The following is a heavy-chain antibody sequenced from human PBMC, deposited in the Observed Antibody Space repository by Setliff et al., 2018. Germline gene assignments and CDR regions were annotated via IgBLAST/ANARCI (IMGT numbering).Heavy chain of an antibody. Sequence: PGESLTLSCKASGYDFNTYWIAWVRQRPGNGLEWMGIMYPEDSDTKYSPSFQGQVTISADKSLRTAYLQWSSLKTSDTAIYYCARGRGGYNQEYLQHWGQGTQVTVSS. D-gene: IGHD5-12*01. CDR2: MYPEDSDT. CDR3: ARGRGGYNQEYLQH. CDR1: GYDFNTYW. J-gene: IGHJ1*01. V-gene: IGHV5-51*01.